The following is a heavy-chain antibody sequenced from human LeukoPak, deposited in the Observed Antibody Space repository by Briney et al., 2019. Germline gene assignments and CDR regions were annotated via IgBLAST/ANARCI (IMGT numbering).Heavy chain of an antibody. Sequence: ASVKVSCKASGFTFTSYDINWVRQAPGQGLEWMGWINPNSGGTNYAQKFQGWVTMTRDTSISTAYMELSRLRSDDTAVYYCARGPITNIRFLEWLHDYWGQGTLVTVSS. CDR2: INPNSGGT. CDR1: GFTFTSYD. J-gene: IGHJ4*02. CDR3: ARGPITNIRFLEWLHDY. D-gene: IGHD3-3*01. V-gene: IGHV1-2*04.